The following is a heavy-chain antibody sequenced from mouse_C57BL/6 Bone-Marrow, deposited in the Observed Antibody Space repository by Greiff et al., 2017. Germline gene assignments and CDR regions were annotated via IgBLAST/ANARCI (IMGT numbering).Heavy chain of an antibody. CDR2: IYPGGGYT. CDR1: GYTFTNYW. D-gene: IGHD1-1*01. J-gene: IGHJ4*01. Sequence: VQGVESGAELVRPGTSVKMSCKASGYTFTNYWIGWAKQRPGHGLEWIGDIYPGGGYTNYNEKFKGKATLTADKSSSTAYMQFSSLTSEDSAIYYCARVNYYGSSYAMDYWGQGTSVTVSS. V-gene: IGHV1-63*01. CDR3: ARVNYYGSSYAMDY.